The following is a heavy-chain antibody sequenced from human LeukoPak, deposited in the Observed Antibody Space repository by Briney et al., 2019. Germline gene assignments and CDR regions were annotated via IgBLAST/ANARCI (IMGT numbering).Heavy chain of an antibody. Sequence: GGSLRLSCAASGFTFSSYVMNWVRQAPGKGLEWVSAISGSGGSTYYADSMKGRFTISRDNSKNTLYLQMNSLRAEDTAVYYCARRAGAYSHPYDYWGQGTLVTVSS. CDR3: ARRAGAYSHPYDY. V-gene: IGHV3-23*01. D-gene: IGHD4/OR15-4a*01. CDR1: GFTFSSYV. CDR2: ISGSGGST. J-gene: IGHJ4*02.